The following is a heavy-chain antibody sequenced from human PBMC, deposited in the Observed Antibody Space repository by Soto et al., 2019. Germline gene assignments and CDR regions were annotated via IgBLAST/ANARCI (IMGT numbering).Heavy chain of an antibody. V-gene: IGHV3-53*01. CDR3: ARDQGDYVWGSYRYPSEDYGMDV. CDR2: IYSGGST. J-gene: IGHJ6*02. D-gene: IGHD3-16*02. Sequence: GGSLRLSCAASGFTVSSNYMSWVRQAPGKGLEWVSVIYSGGSTYYADSVKGRFTISRDNSKNTLYLQMNSLRAEDTAVYYCARDQGDYVWGSYRYPSEDYGMDVWGQGTTVIVSS. CDR1: GFTVSSNY.